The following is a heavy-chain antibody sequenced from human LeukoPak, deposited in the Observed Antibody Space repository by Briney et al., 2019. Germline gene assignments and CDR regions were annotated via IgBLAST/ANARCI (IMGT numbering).Heavy chain of an antibody. D-gene: IGHD3-10*01. CDR3: ARAFLWFGELNPPFDP. Sequence: ASVKVSCKASGYTFANYGIHWLRQAPGQGLEWMGWIKADNDDTEYSQTFQGRVTITRDTSATTAYMELSSLTSDDSAIYFCARAFLWFGELNPPFDPWGQGTLVTVSS. CDR2: IKADNDDT. V-gene: IGHV1-3*01. CDR1: GYTFANYG. J-gene: IGHJ5*02.